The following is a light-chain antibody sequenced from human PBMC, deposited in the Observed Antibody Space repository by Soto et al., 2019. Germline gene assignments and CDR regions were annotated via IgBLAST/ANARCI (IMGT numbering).Light chain of an antibody. CDR2: DAS. CDR1: QSVSSSY. Sequence: LAECPAALACTPGGRATLSCGASQSVSSSYLAWYQQKPGLAPRLLIYDASSRATGIPDRFSGSGSGTEFTLTISSLQSEDFAAYYCQQHNKCPLTFGPGTKVDIK. J-gene: IGKJ3*01. V-gene: IGKV3D-20*01. CDR3: QQHNKCPLT.